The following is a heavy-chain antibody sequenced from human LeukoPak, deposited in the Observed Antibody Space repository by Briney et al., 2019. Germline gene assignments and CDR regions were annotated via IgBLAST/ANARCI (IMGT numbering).Heavy chain of an antibody. D-gene: IGHD1-14*01. J-gene: IGHJ4*02. V-gene: IGHV3-30*02. Sequence: GGSLRLSCAASRFTFSSYGMHWVRQAPGKGLEWVAFISYDGGNEEYADSVKGRFTISRDNSKNTLFLQMNSLRADDTAVYYCAKDHCSTATWLSCRYFDYWGQGALVTVSS. CDR1: RFTFSSYG. CDR3: AKDHCSTATWLSCRYFDY. CDR2: ISYDGGNE.